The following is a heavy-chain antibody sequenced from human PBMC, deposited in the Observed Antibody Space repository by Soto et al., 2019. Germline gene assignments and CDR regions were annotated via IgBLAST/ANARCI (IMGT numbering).Heavy chain of an antibody. V-gene: IGHV4-31*03. CDR3: ARVLITGFPPAGLHNWFDP. J-gene: IGHJ5*02. D-gene: IGHD3-10*01. CDR1: GGSISSGGYY. Sequence: PSETLSLTCTVSGGSISSGGYYWSWIRQHPGKGLEWIGYIYYSGSTYYNPSLKSRVTISVDTSKNQFSLKLSSVTAADTAVYYCARVLITGFPPAGLHNWFDPWGQGTLVTVSS. CDR2: IYYSGST.